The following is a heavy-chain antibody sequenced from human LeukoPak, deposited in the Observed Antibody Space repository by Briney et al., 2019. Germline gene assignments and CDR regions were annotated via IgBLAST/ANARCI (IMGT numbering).Heavy chain of an antibody. Sequence: PGGSLRLSCAASGFTFSSYSMNWVRQAPGKGLEWVSYISSSSSIIYYADSVKGRFTISRDNAKNSLYLQMNSLRDEDTAVYYCARDAGYYDSSGPTLFDYWGQGTLVTVSS. D-gene: IGHD3-22*01. CDR2: ISSSSSII. J-gene: IGHJ4*02. V-gene: IGHV3-48*02. CDR3: ARDAGYYDSSGPTLFDY. CDR1: GFTFSSYS.